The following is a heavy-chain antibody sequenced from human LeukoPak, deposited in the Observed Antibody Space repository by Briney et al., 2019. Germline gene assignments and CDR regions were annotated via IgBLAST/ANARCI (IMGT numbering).Heavy chain of an antibody. CDR3: AKGGGSGWFPFDY. CDR2: INPNSGGT. V-gene: IGHV1-2*02. J-gene: IGHJ4*02. CDR1: GYTFTGYY. Sequence: ASVKVSCKASGYTFTGYYMHWVRQAPGQGLEWMGWINPNSGGTNYAQKFQGRVTMTRDTSISTAYMELSRLRSDDTAAYYCAKGGGSGWFPFDYWGQGTLVTVSS. D-gene: IGHD6-19*01.